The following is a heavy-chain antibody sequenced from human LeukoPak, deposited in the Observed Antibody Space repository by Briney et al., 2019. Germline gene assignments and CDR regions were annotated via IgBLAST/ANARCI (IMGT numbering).Heavy chain of an antibody. D-gene: IGHD3-10*01. CDR2: IYTSGST. Sequence: PSETLSLTCSVSGGSVSSYYWSWIRQPAGKGLEWIGRIYTSGSTNYNPSLKSRVTMSVDTSKNQFSLKLSSVTAADTAVYYCARRDYYGSGSYQFDYWGQGTLVTVSS. J-gene: IGHJ4*02. CDR3: ARRDYYGSGSYQFDY. V-gene: IGHV4-4*07. CDR1: GGSVSSYY.